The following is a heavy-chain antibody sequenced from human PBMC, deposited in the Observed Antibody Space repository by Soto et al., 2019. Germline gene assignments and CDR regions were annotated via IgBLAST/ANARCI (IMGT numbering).Heavy chain of an antibody. CDR3: ARDKITGLFDY. D-gene: IGHD2-8*02. CDR1: EGNSGSGGDC. Sequence: VAEGNSGSGGDCWSWIRQPPGKGLEWIGYIFHSGSTYYNPSLKSRVTISVDGSKNHFSLELSSVTAADTAVYYCARDKITGLFDYSGQRTLVTVSS. CDR2: IFHSGST. J-gene: IGHJ4*02. V-gene: IGHV4-30-2*01.